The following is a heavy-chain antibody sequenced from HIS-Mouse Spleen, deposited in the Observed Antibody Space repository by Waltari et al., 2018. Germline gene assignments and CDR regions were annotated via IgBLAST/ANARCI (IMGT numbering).Heavy chain of an antibody. CDR2: IYYSGST. Sequence: QLQLQESGSGLVKPSETLSLTCTAPGGSISSSSYDWGWIRQRPGKGLEWLGSIYYSGSTYYNPSLKSRVTISVDTSKNQFSLKLSSVTAADTAVYYCAREIPYSSSWYDWYFDLWGRGTLVTVSS. J-gene: IGHJ2*01. CDR3: AREIPYSSSWYDWYFDL. V-gene: IGHV4-39*07. D-gene: IGHD6-13*01. CDR1: GGSISSSSYD.